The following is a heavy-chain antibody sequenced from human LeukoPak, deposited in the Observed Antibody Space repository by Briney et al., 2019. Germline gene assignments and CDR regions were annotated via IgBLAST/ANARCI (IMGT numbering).Heavy chain of an antibody. Sequence: RGSLRLSCAASGFTFSSYGMHWVRQAPGKGLEWVAYIQYDGSNEQYADSVKGRFSISRDSYKNILYLQMNSLRAEDTAVYYCAKDRCSNGVGCYYYYMDVWGKGTTVTISS. D-gene: IGHD2-8*01. J-gene: IGHJ6*03. V-gene: IGHV3-30*02. CDR2: IQYDGSNE. CDR1: GFTFSSYG. CDR3: AKDRCSNGVGCYYYYMDV.